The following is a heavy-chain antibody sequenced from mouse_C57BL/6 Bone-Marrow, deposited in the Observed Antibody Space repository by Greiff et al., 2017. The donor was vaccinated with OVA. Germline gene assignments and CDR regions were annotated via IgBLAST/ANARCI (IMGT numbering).Heavy chain of an antibody. V-gene: IGHV1-69*01. Sequence: VQLQQPGAELVMPGASVKLSCKASGYTFTSYWMHWVKQRPGQGLEWIGEIDPSDSYTNYNQKFKGKSTLTVDKSSSTAYMQLSSLTSEDSAVYYCARSGRYGAMDYWGQGTSVTVSS. J-gene: IGHJ4*01. CDR2: IDPSDSYT. D-gene: IGHD1-1*01. CDR1: GYTFTSYW. CDR3: ARSGRYGAMDY.